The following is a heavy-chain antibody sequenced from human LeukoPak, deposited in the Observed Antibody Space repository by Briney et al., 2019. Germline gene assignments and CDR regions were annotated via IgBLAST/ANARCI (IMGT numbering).Heavy chain of an antibody. Sequence: PGGSLRLSCAASGFTFSSYAMTWVRQAPGKGLEWVSSISSSGGDTHYADSVKGRFTISRDTSKNTMYLEMISLRTEDTAVYYCARDIPSAKAFDYWGQGTLVTVSS. CDR2: ISSSGGDT. CDR3: ARDIPSAKAFDY. V-gene: IGHV3-23*01. J-gene: IGHJ4*02. CDR1: GFTFSSYA.